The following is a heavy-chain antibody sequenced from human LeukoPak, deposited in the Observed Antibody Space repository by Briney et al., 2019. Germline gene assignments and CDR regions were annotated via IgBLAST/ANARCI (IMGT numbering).Heavy chain of an antibody. CDR2: IYYSGNT. V-gene: IGHV4-39*01. CDR3: ASPTTVTTGIEY. J-gene: IGHJ4*02. Sequence: PSETLSLTCTVSGGSISSSNYYWGWIRQPPGKGLEWIGSIYYSGNTYYNPSLKSRVTISVDTSKNQFSLNLSSVTAADTAVYYCASPTTVTTGIEYWGQGTLVTVSS. D-gene: IGHD4-17*01. CDR1: GGSISSSNYY.